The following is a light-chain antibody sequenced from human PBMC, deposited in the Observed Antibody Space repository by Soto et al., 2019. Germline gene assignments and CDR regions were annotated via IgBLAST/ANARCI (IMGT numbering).Light chain of an antibody. Sequence: EIVLTQSPGTLSLSPGERATLSCRASQSVSSSYLAWYQQKPGQAPRLLIYGASRRATGIPDRFSGSGAGTDFTLTISRLEPEDFGVYYCQQYGSSPPYTFGQGTKLEIK. CDR1: QSVSSSY. J-gene: IGKJ2*01. V-gene: IGKV3-20*01. CDR3: QQYGSSPPYT. CDR2: GAS.